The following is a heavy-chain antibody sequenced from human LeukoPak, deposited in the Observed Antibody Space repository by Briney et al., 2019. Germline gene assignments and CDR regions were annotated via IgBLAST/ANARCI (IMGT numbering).Heavy chain of an antibody. Sequence: SGTLSLTCAVSGGSISSNNWWSWVRQPPGKGLEWIGEISHSGTTNYNPSLKSRVTISVDKSKNQFSLKVISVTAADTAVYYCARVLGVAVAGAIDTRGSYLDYWGQGTLVTVSS. CDR3: ARVLGVAVAGAIDTRGSYLDY. J-gene: IGHJ4*02. V-gene: IGHV4-4*02. CDR1: GGSISSNNW. CDR2: ISHSGTT. D-gene: IGHD6-19*01.